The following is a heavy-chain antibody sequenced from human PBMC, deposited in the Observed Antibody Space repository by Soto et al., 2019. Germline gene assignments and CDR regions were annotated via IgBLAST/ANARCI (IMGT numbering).Heavy chain of an antibody. CDR3: ARGGGWASFDY. CDR2: INHSGST. CDR1: GGSFSGYY. Sequence: SETLSLTCAVYGGSFSGYYWSWIRQPPGKGLEWIGEINHSGSTNYNPSLKSRVTISVDTSKNQFSLKLSSVTAADTAVYYCARGGGWASFDYWGQGTLVTV. D-gene: IGHD6-19*01. V-gene: IGHV4-34*01. J-gene: IGHJ4*02.